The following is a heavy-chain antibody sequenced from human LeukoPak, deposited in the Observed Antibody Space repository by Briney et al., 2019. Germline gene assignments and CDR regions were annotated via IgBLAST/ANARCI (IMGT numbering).Heavy chain of an antibody. D-gene: IGHD3-10*01. Sequence: SQTLSLTCTVSGGSISSGGYYWSWIRQHPGKGLEWIGYIYYSGSTYYNPSLKSRVTISVDTSKNQFSLKLSSVTAADTAVYYRARSRITMVRGERREDYWGQGTLVTVSS. J-gene: IGHJ4*02. CDR2: IYYSGST. CDR3: ARSRITMVRGERREDY. V-gene: IGHV4-31*03. CDR1: GGSISSGGYY.